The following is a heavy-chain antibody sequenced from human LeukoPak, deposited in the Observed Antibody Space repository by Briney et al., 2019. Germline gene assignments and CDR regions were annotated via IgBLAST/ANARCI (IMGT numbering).Heavy chain of an antibody. CDR1: GGSISSDY. J-gene: IGHJ4*02. D-gene: IGHD3-22*01. V-gene: IGHV4-59*01. CDR3: ARLSGYSSGHYYSDY. CDR2: IYYRGST. Sequence: PSETLSLTCTASGGSISSDYWSWIRQPPGKGLDWIGYIYYRGSTNYNPSLKSRVTLSVDTSKNQFSLKLSSVTAADTAVYYCARLSGYSSGHYYSDYWGQGTLVTVSS.